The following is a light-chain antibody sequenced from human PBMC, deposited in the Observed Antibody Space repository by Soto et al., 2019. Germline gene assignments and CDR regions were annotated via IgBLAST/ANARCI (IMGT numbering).Light chain of an antibody. CDR3: QQSYSTPRT. V-gene: IGKV1-12*01. CDR1: QGVSSW. Sequence: DIQMTQSPSSVSASVGDRVTITCRASQGVSSWLAWYQQKPGKTPSLLIYRASSLQSGVPSRFSGSGSGTDFTLTISSLQPEDFATYYCQQSYSTPRTFGQGTKVEIK. CDR2: RAS. J-gene: IGKJ1*01.